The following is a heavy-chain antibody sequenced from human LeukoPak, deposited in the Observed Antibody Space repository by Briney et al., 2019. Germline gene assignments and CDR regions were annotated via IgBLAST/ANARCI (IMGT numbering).Heavy chain of an antibody. CDR2: VNPNTGGT. J-gene: IGHJ5*02. D-gene: IGHD6-13*01. CDR3: GRDLVSRQEVDQP. CDR1: GYTFTAYY. V-gene: IGHV1-2*02. Sequence: ASVKVSCKASGYTFTAYYIHWIRQAPGQGLEWMGWVNPNTGGTYYAQKFQDRVTTTRDASITTAYMEPSGLTSDDTAVYYCGRDLVSRQEVDQPWGQGTLVTVSS.